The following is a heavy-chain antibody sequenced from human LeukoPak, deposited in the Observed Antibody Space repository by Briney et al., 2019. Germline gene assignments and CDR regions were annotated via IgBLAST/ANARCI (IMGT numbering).Heavy chain of an antibody. J-gene: IGHJ3*02. Sequence: GGSLRLSCAASEFTFSSYGMSWVRQAPGKGLEWVSSISGSGGSTQYADSVQGRFAISRDNSKNTLYLQMNSLRAEDTAVYFCARGPNGDYIGTFDMWGRGTMVSVSS. D-gene: IGHD4-17*01. CDR1: EFTFSSYG. CDR2: ISGSGGST. CDR3: ARGPNGDYIGTFDM. V-gene: IGHV3-23*01.